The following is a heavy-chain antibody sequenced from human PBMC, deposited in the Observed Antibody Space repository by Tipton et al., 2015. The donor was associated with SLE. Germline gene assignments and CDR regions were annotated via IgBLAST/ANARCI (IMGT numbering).Heavy chain of an antibody. V-gene: IGHV4-61*08. J-gene: IGHJ4*02. CDR3: ARGVEVVVIAATSFDY. Sequence: TLSLTCTVSGGSISSGDYYWSWIRQPPGKGLEWIGEINHSGSTNYNPSLKSRVTISVDTSKNQFSLKLSSVTAADTAVYYCARGVEVVVIAATSFDYWGQGTLVTVSS. CDR2: INHSGST. D-gene: IGHD2-15*01. CDR1: GGSISSGDYY.